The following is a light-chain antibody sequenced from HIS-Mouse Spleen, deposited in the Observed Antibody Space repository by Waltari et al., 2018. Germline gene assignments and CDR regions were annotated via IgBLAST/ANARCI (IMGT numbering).Light chain of an antibody. CDR3: YSTDSSGNHRV. CDR2: EDS. J-gene: IGLJ2*01. CDR1: ALPKKS. Sequence: YELTQPPSVSVSPGQTARITCSGDALPKKSAYWYQQKSGQAPVLVIYEDSKRPSGIAERFSGSSSGTMATLTISGAQVEDEADYYCYSTDSSGNHRVFGGGTKLTVL. V-gene: IGLV3-10*01.